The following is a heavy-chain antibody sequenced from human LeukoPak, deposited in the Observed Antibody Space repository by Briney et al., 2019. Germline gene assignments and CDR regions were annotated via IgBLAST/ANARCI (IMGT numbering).Heavy chain of an antibody. CDR1: GYTFTGYY. J-gene: IGHJ5*02. D-gene: IGHD3-3*01. CDR3: ARNIRSYDFWSGPINWFDP. CDR2: INPNSGGR. V-gene: IGHV1-2*02. Sequence: ASVKVSCKASGYTFTGYYIHWVRQAPGQGLEWMGWINPNSGGRTYAQKFQGRVTMTRDTSISTAYMDLSRLTSDDTAVYYCARNIRSYDFWSGPINWFDPWGQGTLVTVSS.